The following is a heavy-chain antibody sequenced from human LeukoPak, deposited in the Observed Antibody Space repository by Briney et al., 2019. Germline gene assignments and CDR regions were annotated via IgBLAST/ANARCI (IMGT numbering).Heavy chain of an antibody. CDR1: GYTFTSYG. Sequence: GASVKVSCKASGYTFTSYGISWVRQAPGQGLEWMGWISAYNGNTIYAQKLQGRVTMTTGTSTCTAYMELRSLRSDDTAVYYCARIGGSFIAAAGPPFDYWGQGTLVTVSS. D-gene: IGHD6-13*01. CDR3: ARIGGSFIAAAGPPFDY. V-gene: IGHV1-18*04. J-gene: IGHJ4*02. CDR2: ISAYNGNT.